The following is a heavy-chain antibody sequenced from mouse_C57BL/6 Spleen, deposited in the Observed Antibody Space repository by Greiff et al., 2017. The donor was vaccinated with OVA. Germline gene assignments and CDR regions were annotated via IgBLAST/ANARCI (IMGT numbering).Heavy chain of an antibody. CDR2: IDPETGGT. J-gene: IGHJ3*01. D-gene: IGHD2-3*01. CDR3: TRGGGWSRGFAY. V-gene: IGHV1-15*01. Sequence: QVQLQQSGAELVRPGASVTLSCKASGYTFTDYEMHWVKQTPVHGLEWIGAIDPETGGTAYNQKFKGKAILTADKSSSTAYMELRSLTSEDSAVYYCTRGGGWSRGFAYWGQGTLATVSA. CDR1: GYTFTDYE.